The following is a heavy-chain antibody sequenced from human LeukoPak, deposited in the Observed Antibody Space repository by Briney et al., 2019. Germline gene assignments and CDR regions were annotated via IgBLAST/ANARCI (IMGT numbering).Heavy chain of an antibody. V-gene: IGHV1-2*02. CDR1: GYTFTGYY. Sequence: ASVKVSCKASGYTFTGYYMHWVRQAPGQGLEWMGWINPDSGGTNYAQKFQGRVTMTRDTSISTAYMELSRLRSDDTAVYYCAYTSIFGVVTPTENAFDIWGQGTMVTVSS. CDR3: AYTSIFGVVTPTENAFDI. J-gene: IGHJ3*02. CDR2: INPDSGGT. D-gene: IGHD3-3*02.